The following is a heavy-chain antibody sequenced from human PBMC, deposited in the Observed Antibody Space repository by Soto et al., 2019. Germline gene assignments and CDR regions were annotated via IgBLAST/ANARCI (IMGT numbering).Heavy chain of an antibody. CDR3: ARRRPADVGGPYSCDY. Sequence: QVQLQESGPGLVKPSETLSLTCTVSGGSISSYYWSWIRQPPGKGLEWIGYIYYSGSTNYNPSLKSRVTIAVDTSKNQFSLKLSAVTAADTAVYYCARRRPADVGGPYSCDYGGQGTLVTVSS. J-gene: IGHJ4*02. CDR1: GGSISSYY. V-gene: IGHV4-59*01. D-gene: IGHD2-2*01. CDR2: IYYSGST.